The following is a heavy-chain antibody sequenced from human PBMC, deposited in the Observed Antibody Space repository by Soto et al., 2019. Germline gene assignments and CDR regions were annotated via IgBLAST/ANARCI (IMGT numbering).Heavy chain of an antibody. J-gene: IGHJ6*03. CDR3: ASIYCSGGSCYSGRYYYYMDV. CDR1: GFAFSSYS. Sequence: GGSLRLSCAASGFAFSSYSMNWVRQAPGKGLEWVSYISSSSSTIYYADSVKGRFTISRDNAKNSLYLQMNSLRAEDTAVYYCASIYCSGGSCYSGRYYYYMDVWGKGTTVTVSS. CDR2: ISSSSSTI. D-gene: IGHD2-15*01. V-gene: IGHV3-48*01.